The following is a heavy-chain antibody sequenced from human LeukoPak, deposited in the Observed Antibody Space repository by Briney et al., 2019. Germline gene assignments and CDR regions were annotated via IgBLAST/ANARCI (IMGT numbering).Heavy chain of an antibody. CDR2: INHSGST. V-gene: IGHV4-34*01. Sequence: SETLSLTCAVYGGSFSGYYWSWIRQPPGKGLEWIGQINHSGSTNYNPSLKSRVTISVATSKNQFSLKLSSVTAADTAVYYCARGLGSYCSSTSCAPFDYWGQGTLVTVSS. J-gene: IGHJ4*02. CDR3: ARGLGSYCSSTSCAPFDY. D-gene: IGHD2-2*01. CDR1: GGSFSGYY.